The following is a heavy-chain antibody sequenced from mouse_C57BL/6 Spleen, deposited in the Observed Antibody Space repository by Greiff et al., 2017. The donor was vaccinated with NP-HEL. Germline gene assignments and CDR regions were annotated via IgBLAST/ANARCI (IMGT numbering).Heavy chain of an antibody. CDR1: GYAFSSYW. D-gene: IGHD6-1*01. J-gene: IGHJ2*01. CDR2: IYPGDGDT. Sequence: QVQLKQSGAELVKPGASVKISCKASGYAFSSYWMNWVKQRPGKGLEWIGQIYPGDGDTNYNGKFKGKATLTADKSSSTAYMQLSSLTSEDSAVYFCARGGGLASFDYWGKGTTLTVSS. CDR3: ARGGGLASFDY. V-gene: IGHV1-80*01.